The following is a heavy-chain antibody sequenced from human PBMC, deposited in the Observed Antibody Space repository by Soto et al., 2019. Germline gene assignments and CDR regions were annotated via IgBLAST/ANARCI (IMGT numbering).Heavy chain of an antibody. CDR2: INPNSGGT. CDR3: ASAGVVPAAMGVGGVDY. D-gene: IGHD2-2*01. V-gene: IGHV1-2*02. CDR1: GYTFTGYY. Sequence: QVQLVQSGAEVKKPGASVKVSCKASGYTFTGYYMHWVRQAPGQGLEWMGWINPNSGGTNYAQKFQGMVTMTRDTSISTADMELSRLRSDDTAVYYCASAGVVPAAMGVGGVDYWCQGTLVTVAS. J-gene: IGHJ4*02.